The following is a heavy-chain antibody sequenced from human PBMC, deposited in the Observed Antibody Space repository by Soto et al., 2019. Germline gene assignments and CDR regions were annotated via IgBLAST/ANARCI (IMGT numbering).Heavy chain of an antibody. D-gene: IGHD4-17*01. J-gene: IGHJ5*02. V-gene: IGHV3-9*01. Sequence: EVHLAESGGGLVQPGRSLRLSCAASGFTFDDFAMHWVRRPPGEGLEWVSGISWDGRKLGYADSGKGRFTISRDNAEKLLYLQLTSLRTEDTAFYYCVTDFSTDYGHHWVRGLDPCGQATVVTLSP. CDR2: ISWDGRKL. CDR3: VTDFSTDYGHHWVRGLDP. CDR1: GFTFDDFA.